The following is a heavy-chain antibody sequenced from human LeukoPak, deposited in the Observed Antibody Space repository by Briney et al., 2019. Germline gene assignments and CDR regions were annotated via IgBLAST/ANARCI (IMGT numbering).Heavy chain of an antibody. Sequence: SETLSLTCTVSGGSISSYYWSWIRQPPGKGLEWIGYIFYSGSSNYNPSLKSRVTISVDTSRNQFSLKLSSVTAADTAVYYCARGLWFGDENPPYFDYWGQGILVTVSS. J-gene: IGHJ4*02. CDR3: ARGLWFGDENPPYFDY. CDR2: IFYSGSS. V-gene: IGHV4-59*08. CDR1: GGSISSYY. D-gene: IGHD3-10*01.